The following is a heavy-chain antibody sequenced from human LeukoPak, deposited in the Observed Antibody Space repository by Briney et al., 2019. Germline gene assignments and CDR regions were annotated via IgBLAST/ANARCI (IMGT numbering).Heavy chain of an antibody. J-gene: IGHJ4*02. D-gene: IGHD6-19*01. CDR2: ISGSGGST. CDR1: GFTFGSYA. CDR3: AKDPSNSSGWYDY. V-gene: IGHV3-23*01. Sequence: GGSLRLPCAASGFTFGSYAMSWVRQAPGKGLEWVSAISGSGGSTYYADSVKGRFTISRDNSKNTLYLQMNSLRAEDTAVYYCAKDPSNSSGWYDYWGQGTLVTVSS.